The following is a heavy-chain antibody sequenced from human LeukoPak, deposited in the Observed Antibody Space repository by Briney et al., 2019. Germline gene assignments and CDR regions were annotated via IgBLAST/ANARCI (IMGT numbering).Heavy chain of an antibody. V-gene: IGHV3-21*01. CDR1: GFTFSNYW. CDR2: ISSSSSYI. Sequence: GGSLSLSCAASGFTFSNYWMSWVRQAPGKGLEWVSSISSSSSYIYYADSVKGRFTISRDNAKNSLYLQMNSLRAEDTAVYYCASNIQLWAFDYWGQGTLVTVSS. J-gene: IGHJ4*02. CDR3: ASNIQLWAFDY. D-gene: IGHD5-18*01.